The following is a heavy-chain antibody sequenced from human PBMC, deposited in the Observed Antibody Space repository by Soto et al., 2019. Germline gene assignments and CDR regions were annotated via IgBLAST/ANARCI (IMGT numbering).Heavy chain of an antibody. V-gene: IGHV3-9*01. CDR1: GFTFDDHA. D-gene: IGHD3-16*02. J-gene: IGHJ4*02. Sequence: EVQLVESGGGLVQPGRSQRLSCAASGFTFDDHAMHWVRQAPGKGLEWVSGISWDSGSIGYADSVKGRFTISRDNAKNFLYLQMNNLRPDDTALYYCARVWGSYRFFDSWGQGTLVTVSS. CDR3: ARVWGSYRFFDS. CDR2: ISWDSGSI.